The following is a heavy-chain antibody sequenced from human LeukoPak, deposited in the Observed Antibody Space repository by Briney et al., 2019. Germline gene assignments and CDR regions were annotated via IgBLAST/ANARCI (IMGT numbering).Heavy chain of an antibody. CDR2: ISDIGST. V-gene: IGHV4-61*05. J-gene: IGHJ3*02. D-gene: IGHD5-18*01. Sequence: SETLSLTCTVSGGSISSSSYYWSWIRQPPGKGLEWIGYISDIGSTNYNPSLKSRVTISADTSKNQFSLKLSSVTAADTAMYYCARPPGNSYGFGVFDIWGQGTMVTVSS. CDR1: GGSISSSSYY. CDR3: ARPPGNSYGFGVFDI.